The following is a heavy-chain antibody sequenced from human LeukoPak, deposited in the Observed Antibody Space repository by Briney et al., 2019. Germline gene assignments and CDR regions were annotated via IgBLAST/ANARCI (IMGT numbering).Heavy chain of an antibody. J-gene: IGHJ4*02. CDR2: MYHSWST. V-gene: IGHV4-38-2*01. CDR3: ARLAQGGSKTYYFDY. CDR1: GYSISSGYY. D-gene: IGHD5-12*01. Sequence: SETLSLTCAVSGYSISSGYYWGWVRQPPGKGLEWIGSMYHSWSTYYNPSLKSRVTISLDTSKNQFSLKLSSVTAADTAVYYCARLAQGGSKTYYFDYWGQGTLVTVSS.